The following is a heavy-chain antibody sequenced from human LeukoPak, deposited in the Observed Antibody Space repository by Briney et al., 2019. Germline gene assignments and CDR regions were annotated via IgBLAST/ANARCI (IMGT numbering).Heavy chain of an antibody. J-gene: IGHJ1*01. CDR2: IRYDGSNK. Sequence: GGSLRLSCAASGFTLSSYGMHWVRQAPGKGLEWVAFIRYDGSNKYYADSVKGRFTISGDNSKNTLYLQMNSLRAEDTAVYYCAKDRNPIAVAGTYFQHWGQGTLVTVSS. CDR3: AKDRNPIAVAGTYFQH. D-gene: IGHD6-19*01. CDR1: GFTLSSYG. V-gene: IGHV3-30*02.